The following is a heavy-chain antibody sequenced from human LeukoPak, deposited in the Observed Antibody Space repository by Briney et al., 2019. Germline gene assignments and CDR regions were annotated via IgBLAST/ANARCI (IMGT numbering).Heavy chain of an antibody. CDR1: GGSISTNY. D-gene: IGHD3-22*01. V-gene: IGHV4-4*07. CDR2: IYNSGNT. Sequence: SETLSLTCTVSGGSISTNYWSWIRQPAGKGLEWIGRIYNSGNTNYSPSLESRVTMSADTSKNRFSLKLSSVTAADTAVYYCARGTFDSSGYYLFGHWGQGTLVTVSS. CDR3: ARGTFDSSGYYLFGH. J-gene: IGHJ4*02.